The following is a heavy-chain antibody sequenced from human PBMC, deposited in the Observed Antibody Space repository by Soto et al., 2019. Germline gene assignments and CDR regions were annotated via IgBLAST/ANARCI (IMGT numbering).Heavy chain of an antibody. D-gene: IGHD3-3*01. CDR2: ISYDGSNK. Sequence: QVQLVESGGGVVQPGRSLRLSCAASGFTFSSYAMHWVRQAPGKGLEWVAVISYDGSNKYYADSVKGRFTISRDNSKNTLYLQMNSLRAEDTAVYYCARDLAYDFWSGTYWGQGTLVTVSS. CDR3: ARDLAYDFWSGTY. CDR1: GFTFSSYA. J-gene: IGHJ4*02. V-gene: IGHV3-30-3*01.